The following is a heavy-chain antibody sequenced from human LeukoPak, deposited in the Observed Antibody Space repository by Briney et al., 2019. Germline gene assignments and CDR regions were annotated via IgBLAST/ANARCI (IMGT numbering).Heavy chain of an antibody. CDR1: GFTFSSYA. D-gene: IGHD3-3*01. CDR2: ISSSSSYI. J-gene: IGHJ6*02. CDR3: ARAQYYDSGGMDV. V-gene: IGHV3-21*01. Sequence: GGSLRLSCAASGFTFSSYAMTWVRQAPGKGLEWVPSISSSSSYIYYADSVKGRFTISRDNAKNSLYLQMNSLRAEDTAVYYCARAQYYDSGGMDVWGQGTTVTVSS.